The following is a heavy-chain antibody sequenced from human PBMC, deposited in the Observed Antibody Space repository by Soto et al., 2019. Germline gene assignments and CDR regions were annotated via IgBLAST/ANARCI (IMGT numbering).Heavy chain of an antibody. CDR2: IYNSVST. V-gene: IGHV4-39*01. D-gene: IGHD1-26*01. Sequence: QLQLQESGPGLVKPSETLSLTCTVSGGSISSTGYYWGWIRQPPGKGLEWIGSIYNSVSTYYNPSLKSRVTRSVDTSRNQFSLKLTSVTAADTAVYYCAGSTGGGDYYYYGMDVWGQGTTVTVSS. CDR1: GGSISSTGYY. CDR3: AGSTGGGDYYYYGMDV. J-gene: IGHJ6*02.